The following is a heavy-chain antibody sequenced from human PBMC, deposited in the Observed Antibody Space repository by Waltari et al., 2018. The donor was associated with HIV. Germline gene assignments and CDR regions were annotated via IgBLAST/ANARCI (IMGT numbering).Heavy chain of an antibody. CDR3: AREFHGVSGRIYNEVRHWYIDL. CDR2: SYSGGSS. J-gene: IGHJ2*01. CDR1: GFTVVDNY. V-gene: IGHV3-53*01. Sequence: EVQLVESGGGLIQPGGSLRLSCAASGFTVVDNYMSWVRQAPGKGMVWIKVSYSGGSSCYADAVEGGFSIYRDRSKNTLNLQMNSLRVEDTAVYYCAREFHGVSGRIYNEVRHWYIDLWGRGTLVTVSS. D-gene: IGHD3-10*01.